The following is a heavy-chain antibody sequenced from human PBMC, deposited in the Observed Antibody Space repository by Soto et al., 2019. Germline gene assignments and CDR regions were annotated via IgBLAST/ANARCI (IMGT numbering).Heavy chain of an antibody. Sequence: QVQLQESGPGLVKPSQTLSLTCTVSGGSISSGGYYWSWIRQFPGKGLEWIGYISYSGSTYYNPSLRSRITMSLDTSKNQYYLKLRSVTAADRAVYYGARENYCTCGGDCPSSAEYFQPWGQGTLVIVSS. D-gene: IGHD2-21*01. CDR3: ARENYCTCGGDCPSSAEYFQP. J-gene: IGHJ1*01. V-gene: IGHV4-31*03. CDR1: GGSISSGGYY. CDR2: ISYSGST.